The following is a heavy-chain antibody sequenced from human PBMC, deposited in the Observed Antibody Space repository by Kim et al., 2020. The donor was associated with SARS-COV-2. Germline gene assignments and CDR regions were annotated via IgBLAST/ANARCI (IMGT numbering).Heavy chain of an antibody. CDR1: GFTFSSYG. Sequence: GGSLRLSCAASGFTFSSYGMHWVRQAPGKGLEWVAVIWYDGSNKYYADSVKGRFTISRDNSKNTLYLQMNSLRAEDTAVYYCARAYYYDSSGYYYAYYYYYGMDVRGQGTTVTVSS. V-gene: IGHV3-33*01. J-gene: IGHJ6*02. CDR2: IWYDGSNK. D-gene: IGHD3-22*01. CDR3: ARAYYYDSSGYYYAYYYYYGMDV.